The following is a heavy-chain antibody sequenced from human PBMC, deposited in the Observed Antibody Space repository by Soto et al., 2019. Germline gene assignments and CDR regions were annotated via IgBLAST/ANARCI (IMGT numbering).Heavy chain of an antibody. V-gene: IGHV1-69*02. CDR2: VNPIVSMS. Sequence: QVQLVQSGAEVKRPGSSVKVSCKASGDTFNFYSINWVRQAPGLGLEWMGRVNPIVSMSNYAQKFQGRVTKTPNKPTSTPNMSLSTLRSEDTACYYWASSYGTGHLASAYCVQVALCTVS. CDR1: GDTFNFYS. CDR3: ASSYGTGHLASAY. D-gene: IGHD3-16*01. J-gene: IGHJ4*02.